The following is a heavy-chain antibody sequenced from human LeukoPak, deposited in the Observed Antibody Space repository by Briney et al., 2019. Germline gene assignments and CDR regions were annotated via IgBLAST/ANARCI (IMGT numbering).Heavy chain of an antibody. CDR1: GGSISSSSYY. D-gene: IGHD5-12*01. V-gene: IGHV4-39*01. CDR3: ARKWLRPTPFDY. J-gene: IGHJ4*02. CDR2: IYYGGST. Sequence: TSSETLSLTCTVSGGSISSSSYYWDWIRQPPGKGLEWIGNIYYGGSTYYNPSLKSRVTISIDTSKNQFSLKLSSVTAADTAVYYCARKWLRPTPFDYWGQGTLVTVSS.